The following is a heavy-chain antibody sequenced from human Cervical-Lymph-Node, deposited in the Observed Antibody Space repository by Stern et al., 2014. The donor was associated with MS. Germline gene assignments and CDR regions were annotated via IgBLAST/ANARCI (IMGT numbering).Heavy chain of an antibody. CDR1: GFTFSDYY. CDR2: ISSSGSTI. J-gene: IGHJ6*02. Sequence: VPLVESGGGLVKPGGSLRLSCAASGFTFSDYYMNWIRPAPGKGLEWVSYISSSGSTIYYADSVKGRFTISRDNAKISLYLQMNSLRAEDTAVYYCAREVDGYGDYYYYYGMDVWGQGTTVTVSS. D-gene: IGHD4-17*01. CDR3: AREVDGYGDYYYYYGMDV. V-gene: IGHV3-11*01.